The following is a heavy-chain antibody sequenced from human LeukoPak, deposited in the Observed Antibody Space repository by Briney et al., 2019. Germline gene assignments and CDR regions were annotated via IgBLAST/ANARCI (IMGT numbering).Heavy chain of an antibody. CDR1: GFTFYMYA. D-gene: IGHD3-22*01. CDR3: AKDRPNFHENSGHYYRRDGDS. Sequence: GGSLRLSCQASGFTFYMYAMSWVRQAPGKGLEWVASMCGTAGCTFYPDSVKGRFTISGDNSKNVLYLRMNSLTAEDTAIYYCAKDRPNFHENSGHYYRRDGDSWGQGTLVTVSS. CDR2: MCGTAGCT. V-gene: IGHV3-23*01. J-gene: IGHJ5*01.